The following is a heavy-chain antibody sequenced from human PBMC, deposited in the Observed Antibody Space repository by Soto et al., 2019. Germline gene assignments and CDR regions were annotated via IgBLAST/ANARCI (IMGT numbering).Heavy chain of an antibody. J-gene: IGHJ4*02. CDR3: ARGNWKGDY. D-gene: IGHD1-20*01. CDR2: IYHTGST. CDR1: GGSVSDDNDY. V-gene: IGHV4-61*01. Sequence: PSETLSLTCTVSGGSVSDDNDYWSWIRQPPGKRLEWIGYIYHTGSTNFNPSLKSRVTMSVDTSKNQFSLTLNSVTAADTAVYYCARGNWKGDYWGQGTLVTVSS.